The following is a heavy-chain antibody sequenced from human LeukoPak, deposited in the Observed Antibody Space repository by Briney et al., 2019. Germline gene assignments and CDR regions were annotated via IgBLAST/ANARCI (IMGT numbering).Heavy chain of an antibody. CDR3: AKVDMG. D-gene: IGHD2-15*01. Sequence: GGSLRLSCAASGFTFSSYEMNWVRQTPGKGLEWVSYISAAGTSIYYADSVKGRFTISRDNAKSSLYLQMNSLRAEDTAVYYCAKVDMGWGQGTLVTVSS. CDR1: GFTFSSYE. V-gene: IGHV3-48*03. J-gene: IGHJ4*02. CDR2: ISAAGTSI.